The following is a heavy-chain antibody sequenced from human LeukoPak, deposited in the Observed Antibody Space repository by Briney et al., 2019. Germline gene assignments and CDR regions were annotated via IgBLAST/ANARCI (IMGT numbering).Heavy chain of an antibody. CDR1: GGSISSSNW. V-gene: IGHV4-4*02. CDR2: IYHSGST. Sequence: PSETLSLTCAVSGGSISSSNWWSWVRQPPGKGLEWIGEIYHSGSTNYNPSLKSRVTISVDKSKNQFSLKLSSVTAADTAVYYCARGHPSVADDFDYWGQGTLVTVSS. J-gene: IGHJ4*02. CDR3: ARGHPSVADDFDY. D-gene: IGHD6-19*01.